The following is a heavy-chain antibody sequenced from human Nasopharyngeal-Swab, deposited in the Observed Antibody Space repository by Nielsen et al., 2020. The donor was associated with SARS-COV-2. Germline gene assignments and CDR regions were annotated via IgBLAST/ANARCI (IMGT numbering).Heavy chain of an antibody. V-gene: IGHV3-30-3*01. CDR3: AKGTSDYTDYVAFQH. D-gene: IGHD4-11*01. J-gene: IGHJ1*01. CDR2: ISYDGSNK. Sequence: GESLKISCAASGFTFSSYAMHWVRQAPGKGLEWVAVISYDGSNKYYADSVKGRFTISRDNSKNTLYLQMSSLRAEDTAVYYCAKGTSDYTDYVAFQHWGQGTLVPVSS. CDR1: GFTFSSYA.